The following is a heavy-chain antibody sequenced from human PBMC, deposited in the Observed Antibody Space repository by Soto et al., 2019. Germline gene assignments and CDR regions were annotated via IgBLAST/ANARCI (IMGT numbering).Heavy chain of an antibody. J-gene: IGHJ4*02. D-gene: IGHD3-10*01. CDR2: ISYDGSNK. Sequence: GGSLRLSCAASGFTFSSYAMHWVRQAPGKGLEWVAVISYDGSNKYYADSVKGRFTISRDNSKNTLYLQMNSLRAEDTAVYYCARDFSVSDEAHYFDYWGQGTLVTVS. CDR1: GFTFSSYA. V-gene: IGHV3-30-3*01. CDR3: ARDFSVSDEAHYFDY.